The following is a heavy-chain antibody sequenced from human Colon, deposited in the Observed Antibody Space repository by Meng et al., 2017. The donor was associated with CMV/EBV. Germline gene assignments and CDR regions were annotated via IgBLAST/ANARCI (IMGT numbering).Heavy chain of an antibody. J-gene: IGHJ5*02. Sequence: ASVKVSCKASGYTFTSYDINWVRQAPGQGLEWMGWMNPNSGNTGYAQKFQGRVTITRNTSISTAYMELSSLRSEDTAVYYCARGSGYDFWSGYTLDGFDPWGQGTLVTVSS. CDR3: ARGSGYDFWSGYTLDGFDP. V-gene: IGHV1-8*03. D-gene: IGHD3-3*01. CDR1: GYTFTSYD. CDR2: MNPNSGNT.